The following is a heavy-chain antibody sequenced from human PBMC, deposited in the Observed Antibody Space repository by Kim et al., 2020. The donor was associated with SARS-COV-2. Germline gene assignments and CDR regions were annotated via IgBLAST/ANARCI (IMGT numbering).Heavy chain of an antibody. D-gene: IGHD3-10*01. CDR2: T. CDR3: ARGLWFGDFGY. V-gene: IGHV4-59*09. Sequence: TNYNPPLTSLVTISVDTSKNQFALKLSSVTAADTAVYYCARGLWFGDFGYWGQGTLVTVSS. J-gene: IGHJ4*02.